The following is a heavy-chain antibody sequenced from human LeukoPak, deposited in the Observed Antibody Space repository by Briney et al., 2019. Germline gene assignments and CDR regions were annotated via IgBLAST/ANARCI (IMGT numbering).Heavy chain of an antibody. CDR3: ARVAAAADVGAEYFQH. D-gene: IGHD6-13*01. CDR2: IYYSGST. J-gene: IGHJ1*01. Sequence: SETLSLTCTVSGGSISSYYWSWIRQPPGKGLEWIGYIYYSGSTNYNPSLKSRVTISVDASKNQFSLKLSSVTAADTAVYYCARVAAAADVGAEYFQHWGQGTLVTVSS. V-gene: IGHV4-59*01. CDR1: GGSISSYY.